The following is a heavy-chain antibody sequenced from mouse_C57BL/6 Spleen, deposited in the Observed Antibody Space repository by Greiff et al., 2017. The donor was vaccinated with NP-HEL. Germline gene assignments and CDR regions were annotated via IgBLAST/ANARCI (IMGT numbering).Heavy chain of an antibody. D-gene: IGHD1-1*01. CDR2: IDPSDSET. Sequence: QVQLQQPGAELVRPGSSVKLSCKASGYTFTSYWMHWVKQRPIQGLEWIGNIDPSDSETHYNQKFKDKATLTVDKSSSTAYMQLSSLTSEDSAVYYCAREGGSSWYFDVWGTGTTVTVSS. CDR3: AREGGSSWYFDV. CDR1: GYTFTSYW. J-gene: IGHJ1*03. V-gene: IGHV1-52*01.